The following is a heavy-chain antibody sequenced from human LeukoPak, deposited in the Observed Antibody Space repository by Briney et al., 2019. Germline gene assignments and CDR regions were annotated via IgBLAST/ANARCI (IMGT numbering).Heavy chain of an antibody. J-gene: IGHJ4*02. V-gene: IGHV3-53*04. Sequence: QPGGSLRLSCAASGLTVSSSYMRWVRQAPGKGLEWVSIIYIGDNPHYADSVKGRFTISRHKSKNTLYLQMNNLRAEDTAVYYCARVRPWVFDYWGQGTLVTVSS. CDR1: GLTVSSSY. CDR2: IYIGDNP. CDR3: ARVRPWVFDY.